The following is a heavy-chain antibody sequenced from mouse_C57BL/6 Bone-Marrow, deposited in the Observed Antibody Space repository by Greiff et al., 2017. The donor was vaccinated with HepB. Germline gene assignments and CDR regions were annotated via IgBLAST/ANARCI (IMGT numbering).Heavy chain of an antibody. Sequence: VQLKESGAELVKPGASVKLSCTASGFNIKDYYMHWVKQRTEQGLEWIGRIDPEDGETKYAPKFQGKATITADTSSNTAYLQLSSLTSEDTAVYYCARDYYGSSYSYAMDYWGQGTSVTVSS. CDR1: GFNIKDYY. V-gene: IGHV14-2*01. CDR3: ARDYYGSSYSYAMDY. J-gene: IGHJ4*01. D-gene: IGHD1-1*01. CDR2: IDPEDGET.